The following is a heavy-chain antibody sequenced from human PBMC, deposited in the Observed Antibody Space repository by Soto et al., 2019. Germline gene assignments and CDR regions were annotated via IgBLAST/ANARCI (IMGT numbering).Heavy chain of an antibody. CDR2: INHSGST. CDR3: SRAERVLLWFGELSRRDYYFDY. D-gene: IGHD3-10*01. CDR1: GGSFSSYY. V-gene: IGHV4-34*01. Sequence: TSETLSLTCAVYGGSFSSYYWSWIRQPPGKGLEWIGEINHSGSTNYNPSLKSRVTISVDTSKNQFSLKLSSVTAADTAVYYCSRAERVLLWFGELSRRDYYFDYWGQGTLVTVSS. J-gene: IGHJ4*02.